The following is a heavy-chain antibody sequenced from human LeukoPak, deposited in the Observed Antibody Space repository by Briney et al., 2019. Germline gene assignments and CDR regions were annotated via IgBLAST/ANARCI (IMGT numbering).Heavy chain of an antibody. CDR1: GYTFTGYY. CDR3: ARGGDYVWGSYRPFDY. CDR2: INPNSGGT. Sequence: ASVKVSCKASGYTFTGYYMHWVRQAPGQGLEWMGWINPNSGGTNYAQKFQGRVTMTRDTSISTAYMELSRLRSDDTAVYYCARGGDYVWGSYRPFDYWGQGTLVNVSS. V-gene: IGHV1-2*02. D-gene: IGHD3-16*02. J-gene: IGHJ4*02.